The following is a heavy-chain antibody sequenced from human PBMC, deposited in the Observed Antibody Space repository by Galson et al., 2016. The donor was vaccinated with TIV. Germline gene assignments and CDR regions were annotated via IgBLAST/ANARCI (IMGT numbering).Heavy chain of an antibody. D-gene: IGHD7-27*01. CDR1: GFTFSRFG. J-gene: IGHJ4*02. CDR3: AKDRDLYPPFMGTFDH. V-gene: IGHV3-30*18. Sequence: SLRLSCAASGFTFSRFGMHWVRQAPGKGLEWVAVISYDGSNKYYADSVKGRLTISRDNSKNTLYLQMNSLRAVDTAVYYCAKDRDLYPPFMGTFDHWGQGTMVTVSS. CDR2: ISYDGSNK.